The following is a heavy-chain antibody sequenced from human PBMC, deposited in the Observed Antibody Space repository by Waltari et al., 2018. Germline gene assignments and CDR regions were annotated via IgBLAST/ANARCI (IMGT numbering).Heavy chain of an antibody. Sequence: EVQLVESGGGLVQPGGSLRLSCAASGFTFSSYWMSWVRQATGKGLEWVANIKQDGSEKYYVDSVNGRFTISRDNAKNSLYLQMNSLRAEDTAVYYCLRMVVVVAATRWFDPWGQGTLVTVSS. CDR1: GFTFSSYW. D-gene: IGHD2-15*01. V-gene: IGHV3-7*01. CDR2: IKQDGSEK. J-gene: IGHJ5*02. CDR3: LRMVVVVAATRWFDP.